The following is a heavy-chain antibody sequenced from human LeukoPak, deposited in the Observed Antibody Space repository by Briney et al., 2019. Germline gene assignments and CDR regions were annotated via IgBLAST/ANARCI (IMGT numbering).Heavy chain of an antibody. Sequence: PGGSLRLSCAASGFTVRNYCMSWVRQAPGKGLEWVSSISSSSSYIYYADSVKGRFTISRDNAKNSLYLQMNSLRAEDTAVYYCASLYSSSSPGWGQGTLVTVSS. J-gene: IGHJ4*02. D-gene: IGHD6-13*01. V-gene: IGHV3-21*01. CDR1: GFTVRNYC. CDR2: ISSSSSYI. CDR3: ASLYSSSSPG.